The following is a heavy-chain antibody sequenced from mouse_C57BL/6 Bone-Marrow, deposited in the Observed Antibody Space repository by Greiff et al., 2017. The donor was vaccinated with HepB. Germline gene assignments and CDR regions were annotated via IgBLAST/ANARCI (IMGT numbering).Heavy chain of an antibody. CDR3: ARRDYEGY. Sequence: VQLQQPGAELVKPGASVKLSCKASGYTFTSYWMHWVKQRPGQGLEWIGMIHPNSGSTNYNEKFKSKATLPVDTSSSTAYMQLSRLTSEDSAVYYCARRDYEGYWGQGTTLTVSS. J-gene: IGHJ2*01. CDR2: IHPNSGST. V-gene: IGHV1-64*01. CDR1: GYTFTSYW. D-gene: IGHD2-4*01.